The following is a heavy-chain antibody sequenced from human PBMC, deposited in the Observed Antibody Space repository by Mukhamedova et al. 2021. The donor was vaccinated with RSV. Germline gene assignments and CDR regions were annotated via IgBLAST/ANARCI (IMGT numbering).Heavy chain of an antibody. CDR3: ARLLTSAGGYFDY. Sequence: AWIGSIYYSGSTYYNPSLKSRVIISVDTAKNHLSLRLSSVTAADTAVYYCARLLTSAGGYFDYWGQGILVTVS. V-gene: IGHV4-39*02. D-gene: IGHD4-17*01. CDR2: IYYSGST. J-gene: IGHJ4*02.